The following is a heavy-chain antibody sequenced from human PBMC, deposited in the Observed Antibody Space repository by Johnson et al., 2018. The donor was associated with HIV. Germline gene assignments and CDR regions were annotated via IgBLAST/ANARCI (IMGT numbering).Heavy chain of an antibody. V-gene: IGHV3-74*02. Sequence: VQLVESGGGLVKPGGSLRLSCAASGFTFSSYWMHWVRQAPGKGLVWVSCINSDGSSTTYADSVKGRFTISRDNAKNTLYLQMNSLRAEDTAVYYCARGLGYVCYGGNSIAVHVWGQGTMVTVSS. CDR2: INSDGSST. J-gene: IGHJ3*01. D-gene: IGHD4-23*01. CDR1: GFTFSSYW. CDR3: ARGLGYVCYGGNSIAVHV.